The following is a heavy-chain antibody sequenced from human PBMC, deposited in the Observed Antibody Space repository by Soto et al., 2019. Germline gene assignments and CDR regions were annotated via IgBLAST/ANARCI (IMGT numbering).Heavy chain of an antibody. CDR3: ARPAFDYGSESDYHNPFDY. J-gene: IGHJ5*01. Sequence: ASVKVSCKASGYIFTSYGINWLRQVPGQGLEWLGWIGRYIHNTNYAQKFQGRVTITTYTATSTVYMELRSLTSDDTAVYYCARPAFDYGSESDYHNPFDYCG. V-gene: IGHV1-18*04. CDR2: IGRYIHNT. D-gene: IGHD3-10*01. CDR1: GYIFTSYG.